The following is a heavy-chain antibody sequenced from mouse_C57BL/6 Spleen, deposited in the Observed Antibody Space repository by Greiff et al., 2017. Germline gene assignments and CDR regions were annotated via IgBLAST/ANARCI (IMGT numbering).Heavy chain of an antibody. CDR1: GYTFTAYN. Sequence: EVQLQQSGPELVKPGASVMMSCKASGYTFTAYNMHWVKQSHGQSLERIGYINPNTGGTSYNQTFKGKPTLTVNKSTSTAYMELRSLTSEDSAVYYCASYYGSSRDYWGQGTTLTVSS. D-gene: IGHD1-1*01. CDR3: ASYYGSSRDY. J-gene: IGHJ2*01. CDR2: INPNTGGT. V-gene: IGHV1-22*01.